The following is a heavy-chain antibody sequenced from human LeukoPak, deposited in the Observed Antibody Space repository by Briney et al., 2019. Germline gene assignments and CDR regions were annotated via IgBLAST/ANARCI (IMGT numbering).Heavy chain of an antibody. J-gene: IGHJ4*02. CDR1: GFTFSSYS. CDR2: ISSSSSYI. V-gene: IGHV3-21*01. Sequence: GGSLRLSCAASGFTFSSYSMNWVRQAPGKGLEWVSSISSSSSYIYYADSVKGRFTISRDNAKNSLYLQMNSLRAEDTAVYYCARGPYGGNSLSDYWGQGTLVTVSS. CDR3: ARGPYGGNSLSDY. D-gene: IGHD4-23*01.